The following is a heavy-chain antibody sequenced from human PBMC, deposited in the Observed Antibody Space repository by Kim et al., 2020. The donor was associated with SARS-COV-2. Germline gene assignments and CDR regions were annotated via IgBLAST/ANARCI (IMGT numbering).Heavy chain of an antibody. V-gene: IGHV3-30*04. Sequence: GGSLRLSCAASGFTFSSYAMHWVRQAPGKGLEWVAVISYDGSNKYYADSVKGRFTISRDNSENTLYLQMNSLRAEDTAVYYCARSGSGSYYYGMDVWGQGTTVTVSS. CDR2: ISYDGSNK. J-gene: IGHJ6*02. CDR1: GFTFSSYA. D-gene: IGHD3-10*01. CDR3: ARSGSGSYYYGMDV.